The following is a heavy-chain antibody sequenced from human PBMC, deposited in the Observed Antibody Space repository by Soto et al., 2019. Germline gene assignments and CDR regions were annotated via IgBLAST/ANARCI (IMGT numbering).Heavy chain of an antibody. J-gene: IGHJ3*02. CDR3: ATPIAARPELNDAFDI. D-gene: IGHD6-6*01. V-gene: IGHV3-23*01. CDR1: GFTFSSYA. Sequence: GGSLRLSCAASGFTFSSYAMSWVRQAPGKGLEWVSAISGSGGSTYYADSVKGRFTISRDNSKNTLYLQMNSLRAEDTAVYYCATPIAARPELNDAFDIWGQGTMVTVSS. CDR2: ISGSGGST.